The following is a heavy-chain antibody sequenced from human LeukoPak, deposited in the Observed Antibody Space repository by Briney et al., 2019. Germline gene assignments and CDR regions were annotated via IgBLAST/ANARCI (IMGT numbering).Heavy chain of an antibody. CDR2: IGTGGDT. CDR1: GFTFSTSD. Sequence: GGSLRLSCAASGFTFSTSDMHWVRQVTGKGLEWVSAIGTGGDTYYPGSVKGRFTISRDNAKNSLYLQMDSLRAEDTAVYYCARDKDAYNFYYYYNYMDVWGKGTTVTVSS. CDR3: ARDKDAYNFYYYYNYMDV. J-gene: IGHJ6*03. D-gene: IGHD5-24*01. V-gene: IGHV3-13*01.